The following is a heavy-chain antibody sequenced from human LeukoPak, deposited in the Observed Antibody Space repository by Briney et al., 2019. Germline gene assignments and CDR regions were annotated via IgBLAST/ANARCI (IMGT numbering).Heavy chain of an antibody. CDR3: ARDPPSYYYDSSGYYLVGGDYFDY. V-gene: IGHV1-18*01. CDR2: ISAYNGNT. Sequence: ASVKVSCKASGYTFTSYGISWVRQAPGQGLERMGWISAYNGNTNYAQKLQGRVTMTTDTSTSTAYMELRSLRSDDTAVYYCARDPPSYYYDSSGYYLVGGDYFDYWGQGTLVTVSS. CDR1: GYTFTSYG. J-gene: IGHJ4*02. D-gene: IGHD3-22*01.